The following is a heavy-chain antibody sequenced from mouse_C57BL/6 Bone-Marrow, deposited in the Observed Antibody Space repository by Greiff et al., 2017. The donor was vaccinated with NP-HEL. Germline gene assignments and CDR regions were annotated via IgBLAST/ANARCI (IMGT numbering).Heavy chain of an antibody. J-gene: IGHJ2*01. CDR3: ARRGYYGSSYFDY. D-gene: IGHD1-1*01. V-gene: IGHV1-82*01. Sequence: QVQLQQSGPELVKPGASVKISCKASGYAFSSSWMNWVKQRPGKGLEWIGRIYPGDGDTNYNGKFKGKATLTADKSSSTAYMQLSSLTSEYSAVYFCARRGYYGSSYFDYWGQGTTLTVSS. CDR1: GYAFSSSW. CDR2: IYPGDGDT.